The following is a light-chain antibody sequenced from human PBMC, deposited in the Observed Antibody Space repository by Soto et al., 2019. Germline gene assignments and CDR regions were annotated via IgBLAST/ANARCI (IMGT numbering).Light chain of an antibody. J-gene: IGKJ4*01. Sequence: DIQMAQSPSSLSASVGDSVTITCRASQKINNFLNWYQQKPGKAPKLLIFLASTLESGVPSRFGGSGSGTDFTLYISSLQPEDSSTYYCQQSLGNPRTFGGGTKVEIQ. CDR3: QQSLGNPRT. V-gene: IGKV1-39*01. CDR2: LAS. CDR1: QKINNF.